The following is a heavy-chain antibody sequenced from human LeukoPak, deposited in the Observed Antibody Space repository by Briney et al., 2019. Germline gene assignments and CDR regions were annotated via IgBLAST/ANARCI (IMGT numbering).Heavy chain of an antibody. V-gene: IGHV1-69*13. J-gene: IGHJ3*02. D-gene: IGHD5-24*01. Sequence: GASVKVSCKASGGTFSSYAISWVRQAPGQGLEWMGGIIPIFGTANYAQKFQGRVTITADDSTSTAYMELSSLRSEDTAVYYCARVPGPVEMDTIWIAFDISGQGTMVTVSS. CDR2: IIPIFGTA. CDR1: GGTFSSYA. CDR3: ARVPGPVEMDTIWIAFDI.